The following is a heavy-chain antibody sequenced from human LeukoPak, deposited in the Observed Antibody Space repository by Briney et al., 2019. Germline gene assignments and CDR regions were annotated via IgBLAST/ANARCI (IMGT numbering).Heavy chain of an antibody. CDR1: GGSISSYY. D-gene: IGHD3-22*01. V-gene: IGHV4-59*12. CDR2: IYYSGST. CDR3: ARDFYDSSGYYRWFDP. J-gene: IGHJ5*02. Sequence: SETLSLTCTVSGGSISSYYWSWIRQPPGKGLEWIGYIYYSGSTNYNPSLKSRVTISVDTSKNQFSLKLSSVTAADTAVYYCARDFYDSSGYYRWFDPWGQGTLVTVSS.